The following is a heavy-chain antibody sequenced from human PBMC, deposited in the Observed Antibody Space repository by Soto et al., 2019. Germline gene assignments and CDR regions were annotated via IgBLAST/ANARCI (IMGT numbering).Heavy chain of an antibody. D-gene: IGHD1-26*01. Sequence: QVVLLQSGAEVKEPGSSVRVSCQVSGSTFNNFAFSWVRQAPGHGPEWMGGIVVDSNTAEYSQRFQDRVNITADTSTDTLYMELDSLTFEDTAVYYCARATKRWEVNYYFDFWGQGTLVTVSS. CDR3: ARATKRWEVNYYFDF. CDR1: GSTFNNFA. V-gene: IGHV1-69*06. CDR2: IVVDSNTA. J-gene: IGHJ4*02.